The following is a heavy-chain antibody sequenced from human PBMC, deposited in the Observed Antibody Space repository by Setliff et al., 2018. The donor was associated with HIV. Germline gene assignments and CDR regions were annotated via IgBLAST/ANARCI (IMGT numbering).Heavy chain of an antibody. V-gene: IGHV4-59*08. Sequence: SETLSLTCTVSGASFNDYYWSWIRQPPGKGLEWLGYIHYTGSTNYNPSLRSRVTISLDTSKKQFSLKLSSVTAADTAVYYCARHSPSDYWGQGTLVTVSS. J-gene: IGHJ4*02. CDR1: GASFNDYY. CDR3: ARHSPSDY. CDR2: IHYTGST.